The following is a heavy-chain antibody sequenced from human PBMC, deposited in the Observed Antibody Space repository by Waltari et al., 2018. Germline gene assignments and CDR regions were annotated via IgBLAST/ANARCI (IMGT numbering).Heavy chain of an antibody. CDR3: ASASAVVIAAAGSRSYFDY. CDR2: IYHSGIT. CDR1: GGSISSGDYY. D-gene: IGHD6-13*01. J-gene: IGHJ4*02. V-gene: IGHV4-30-4*08. Sequence: QVQLQESGPGLVKPSQTLSLTCTVSGGSISSGDYYWSWIRQPPGKGLEWIGSIYHSGITYYNPSLKSRVTISVDTAKNQFSLKLSSVTAADTAVYYCASASAVVIAAAGSRSYFDYWGQGTLVTVSS.